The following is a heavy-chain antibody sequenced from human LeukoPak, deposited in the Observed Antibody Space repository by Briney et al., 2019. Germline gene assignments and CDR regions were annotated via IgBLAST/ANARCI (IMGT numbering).Heavy chain of an antibody. Sequence: PGGSLRLSCAASGFTFDDYAMHWVRQAPGKGLEWVSGISWNSGSIGYADSVKGRFTISRDNAKNSLYLQMNSLRAEDTALYYCAPSPDTAMVTLARLGSWGQGTLVTVSS. V-gene: IGHV3-9*01. CDR3: APSPDTAMVTLARLGS. CDR1: GFTFDDYA. CDR2: ISWNSGSI. D-gene: IGHD5-18*01. J-gene: IGHJ4*02.